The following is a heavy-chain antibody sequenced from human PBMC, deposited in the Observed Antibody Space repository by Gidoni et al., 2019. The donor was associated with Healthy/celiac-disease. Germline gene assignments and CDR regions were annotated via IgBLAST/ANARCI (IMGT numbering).Heavy chain of an antibody. J-gene: IGHJ3*02. V-gene: IGHV3-13*04. Sequence: EVKLVESGGGLVQPGGSLRLYCAACGFTFSSYDMHWVRQSTGKGREWVSAIGTAVDTYYPGSLMGRFTISRENAQNSLYLQMNSLRAGDTAVYYCARESNAFDIWGQGTMVTVSS. CDR1: GFTFSSYD. CDR3: ARESNAFDI. CDR2: IGTAVDT.